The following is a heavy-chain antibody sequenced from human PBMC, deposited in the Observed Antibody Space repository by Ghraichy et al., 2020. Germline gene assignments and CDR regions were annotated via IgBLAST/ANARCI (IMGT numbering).Heavy chain of an antibody. CDR3: ARAVVVIPPKKGALFEFDY. Sequence: ASVKVSCKASGYTFTSYYMHWVRQAPGQGLEWMGIINPSGGSTSYAQKFQGRVTMTRDTSTSTVSMELSSLRSEDTAVYYCARAVVVIPPKKGALFEFDYWGQGTLVTVSS. J-gene: IGHJ4*02. CDR2: INPSGGST. D-gene: IGHD3-22*01. CDR1: GYTFTSYY. V-gene: IGHV1-46*01.